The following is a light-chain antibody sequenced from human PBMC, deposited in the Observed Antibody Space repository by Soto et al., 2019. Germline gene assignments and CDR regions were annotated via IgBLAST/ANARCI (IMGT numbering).Light chain of an antibody. Sequence: QSVLTQPPSASGTPGQRVTISCSGSSSNIGSNYVYWYQQLPGSAPKLLIYRNGQRPSGVPDRLSGSKSGTSASLAISGLRSEDEADYYCAAWDDSLSGVIFGGGTKLTVL. CDR2: RNG. CDR3: AAWDDSLSGVI. CDR1: SSNIGSNY. V-gene: IGLV1-47*01. J-gene: IGLJ2*01.